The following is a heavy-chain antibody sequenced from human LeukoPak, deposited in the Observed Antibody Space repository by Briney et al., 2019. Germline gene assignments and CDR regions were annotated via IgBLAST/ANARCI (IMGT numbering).Heavy chain of an antibody. CDR2: IYHSGST. D-gene: IGHD6-6*01. Sequence: PSETLSLTCTVSGYPISSGYYWGWIRQPPGKGLEWIGSIYHSGSTYYNPSLKSRVTISVDTSKTQFSLKLSSVTAADTAVYYCARVVAAHNYYYYYMDVWGKGTTVTVSS. V-gene: IGHV4-38-2*02. CDR3: ARVVAAHNYYYYYMDV. CDR1: GYPISSGYY. J-gene: IGHJ6*03.